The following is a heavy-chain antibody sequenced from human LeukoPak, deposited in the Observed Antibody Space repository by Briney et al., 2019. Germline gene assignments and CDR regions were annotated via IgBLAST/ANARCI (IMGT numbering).Heavy chain of an antibody. J-gene: IGHJ4*02. CDR2: IYYSGST. CDR3: ARGYSGSYYLLDY. D-gene: IGHD1-26*01. V-gene: IGHV4-31*03. Sequence: PSQTLSLTCTVSGGSISSGGYYWSWIRQHPGKVLEWIGYIYYSGSTYYDPSLKSRVTISVDTSKNQFSLKLSSVTAADTAVYYCARGYSGSYYLLDYWGQGTLVTVSS. CDR1: GGSISSGGYY.